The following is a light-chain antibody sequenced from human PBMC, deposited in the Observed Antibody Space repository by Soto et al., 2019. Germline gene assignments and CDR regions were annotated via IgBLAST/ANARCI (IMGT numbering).Light chain of an antibody. CDR2: DVG. CDR3: SSYTAFTTYV. Sequence: QSVLTQPASVSGSPGQSITISCTGTNSYVGAYSYVSWYQQYPGKAPKLLIYDVGARPSGISDRFSGSKSGNTASLTISGLQAEDEADYYCSSYTAFTTYVFGSGTKVTVL. V-gene: IGLV2-14*03. CDR1: NSYVGAYSY. J-gene: IGLJ1*01.